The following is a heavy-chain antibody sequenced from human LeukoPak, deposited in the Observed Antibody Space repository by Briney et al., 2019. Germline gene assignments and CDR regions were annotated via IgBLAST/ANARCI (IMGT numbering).Heavy chain of an antibody. CDR2: ISGSGGST. Sequence: GGSLRLSCAASGFTFSSYAMSWVRQAPGKGLEWVSAISGSGGSTYYADSVKGRFTISRDNSKNTLYLQMNSLRAEDTAVCYCAKDRRGATRNYFDYWGQGTLVTVSS. CDR3: AKDRRGATRNYFDY. D-gene: IGHD3-10*01. J-gene: IGHJ4*02. CDR1: GFTFSSYA. V-gene: IGHV3-23*01.